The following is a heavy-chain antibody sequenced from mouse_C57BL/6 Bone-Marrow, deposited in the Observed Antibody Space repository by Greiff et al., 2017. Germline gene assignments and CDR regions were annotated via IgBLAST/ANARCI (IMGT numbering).Heavy chain of an antibody. CDR3: ARRVETGTLDY. D-gene: IGHD4-1*01. V-gene: IGHV1-80*01. Sequence: LQQSGASVKISCKASGYAFSSYWMNWVKQRPGKGLEWIGQIYPGDGDTNYNGKFKGKATLTADKSSSTAYMQLSSLTSEDSAVYFCARRVETGTLDYWGQGTTLTVSS. J-gene: IGHJ2*01. CDR1: GYAFSSYW. CDR2: IYPGDGDT.